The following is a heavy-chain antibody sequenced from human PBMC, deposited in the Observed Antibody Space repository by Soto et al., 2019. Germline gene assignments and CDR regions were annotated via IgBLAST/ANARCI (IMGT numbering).Heavy chain of an antibody. CDR3: ARWPDGYYYYGMDV. Sequence: QVQLVQSGAEVKQPGASVKVSCKASGYTFTSYDINWVRQATGQGLEWMGWMNPNSGNTGYAQKFQGRVTITRNTSIRTAYIELSSLRSEDTAVYYCARWPDGYYYYGMDVWGQGTTVTVSS. CDR1: GYTFTSYD. V-gene: IGHV1-8*01. CDR2: MNPNSGNT. J-gene: IGHJ6*02.